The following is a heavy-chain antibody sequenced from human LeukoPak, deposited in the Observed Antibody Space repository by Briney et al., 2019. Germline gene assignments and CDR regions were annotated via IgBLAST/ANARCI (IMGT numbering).Heavy chain of an antibody. CDR2: ISWNSGSI. J-gene: IGHJ4*02. V-gene: IGHV3-9*01. D-gene: IGHD3-9*01. Sequence: PGRSLRLSCAASGFTFDDYAMHWVRQAPGKGLEWVSGISWNSGSIGYADSVKGRFTISRDNAKNSLYLQMNSLRAEDTALYYCARGGGYDILTGYPFDYWGQGTLVTVSS. CDR3: ARGGGYDILTGYPFDY. CDR1: GFTFDDYA.